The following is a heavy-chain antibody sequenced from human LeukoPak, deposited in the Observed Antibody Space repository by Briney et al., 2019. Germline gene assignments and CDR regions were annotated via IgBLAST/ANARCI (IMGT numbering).Heavy chain of an antibody. D-gene: IGHD6-25*01. J-gene: IGHJ4*02. V-gene: IGHV4-61*01. CDR2: IYYSGST. CDR1: GGSVSNSLYY. CDR3: ARVLRAASWRSYDY. Sequence: PSETLSLTCTVSGGSVSNSLYYWSWIRQPPGKGLEWIGYIYYSGSTSYNPSLKSRVTISIDTSKSQFSLELNSVTAADTAVYYCARVLRAASWRSYDYWGQGSLVTVSS.